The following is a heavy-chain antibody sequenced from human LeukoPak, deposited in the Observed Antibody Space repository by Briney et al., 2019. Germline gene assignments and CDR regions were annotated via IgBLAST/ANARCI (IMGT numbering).Heavy chain of an antibody. J-gene: IGHJ4*02. Sequence: GGSLRLPCAASGFTFSSYAMSWVRQAPGKGLEWVSAISGSGGSTYYADSVKGRFTISRDNSKNTLYLQMNSLRAEDTAVYYCAKGSGYYYGRFDYWGQGTLVTVSS. V-gene: IGHV3-23*01. CDR1: GFTFSSYA. D-gene: IGHD3-22*01. CDR3: AKGSGYYYGRFDY. CDR2: ISGSGGST.